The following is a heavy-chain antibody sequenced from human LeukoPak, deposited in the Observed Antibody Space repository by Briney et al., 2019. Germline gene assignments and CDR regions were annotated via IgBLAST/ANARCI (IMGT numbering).Heavy chain of an antibody. D-gene: IGHD1-26*01. CDR1: GFTFSSYW. V-gene: IGHV3-30*02. Sequence: GGSLRLSCAASGFTFSSYWMHWVRQAPGKGLEWVAFIRYDGSNKYYADSVKGRFTISRDNSKNTLYLQMNSLRAEDTGVYYCSSTLGATRFYYYYYMDVWGKGTTVTVSS. CDR3: SSTLGATRFYYYYYMDV. J-gene: IGHJ6*03. CDR2: IRYDGSNK.